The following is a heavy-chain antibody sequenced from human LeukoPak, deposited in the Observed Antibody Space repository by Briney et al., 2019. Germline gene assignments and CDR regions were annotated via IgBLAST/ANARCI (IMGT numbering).Heavy chain of an antibody. V-gene: IGHV3-48*03. D-gene: IGHD6-13*01. CDR2: ISSSGSNI. Sequence: GGPLRLSCAALGTTLSSYETNWFRQSPGKGLRWISYISSSGSNIYYADSVKGRVTISRDNANSTLYLQMNSLRAEDTAVYCCAREMAAAGDYWGQGTLVTVSA. CDR3: AREMAAAGDY. J-gene: IGHJ4*02. CDR1: GTTLSSYE.